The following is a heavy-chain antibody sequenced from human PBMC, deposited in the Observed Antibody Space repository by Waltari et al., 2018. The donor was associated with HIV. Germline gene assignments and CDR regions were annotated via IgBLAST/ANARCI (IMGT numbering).Heavy chain of an antibody. CDR2: SSGYNGDT. J-gene: IGHJ6*02. CDR3: ARLGYCGGGSGYWHHYYGMDV. Sequence: VNLVQSGAAVKKPGAPVTVACTASGETLPSAGNSWVRPAPGQGLEWMEWSSGYNGDTNYAQKLQGRVTMTTDTSTSTAYMERRSLRSDDTAVYYCARLGYCGGGSGYWHHYYGMDVWGQGTTVTVSS. V-gene: IGHV1-18*01. CDR1: GETLPSAG. D-gene: IGHD2-15*01.